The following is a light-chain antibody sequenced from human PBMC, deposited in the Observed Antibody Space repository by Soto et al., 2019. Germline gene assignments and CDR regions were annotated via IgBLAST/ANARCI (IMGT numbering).Light chain of an antibody. J-gene: IGKJ5*01. CDR2: DAT. CDR3: QQRNVCPPIT. CDR1: QSIHTS. Sequence: VWIQAPAPLALSPGERATLSCRASQSIHTSLAWYQQNPGQPPRLVVYDATLRASGVPDRFGGSRSGTEFTLTINNLEPEDFAVYYCQQRNVCPPITFGQGTRLEIK. V-gene: IGKV3-11*01.